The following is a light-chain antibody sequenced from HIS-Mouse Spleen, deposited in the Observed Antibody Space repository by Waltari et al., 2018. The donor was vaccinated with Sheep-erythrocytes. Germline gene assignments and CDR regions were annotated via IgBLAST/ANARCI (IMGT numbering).Light chain of an antibody. CDR3: CSYAGSSTYV. Sequence: QSALTQPASVSGSPGQSITIPCTGTSSDVGSDNLVPWYQQHPGKAPKLMIYAGSKRPSGVSNRFSGSKSGNTASLTISGLQAEDEADYYCCSYAGSSTYVFGTGTKVTVL. CDR2: AGS. CDR1: SSDVGSDNL. J-gene: IGLJ1*01. V-gene: IGLV2-23*01.